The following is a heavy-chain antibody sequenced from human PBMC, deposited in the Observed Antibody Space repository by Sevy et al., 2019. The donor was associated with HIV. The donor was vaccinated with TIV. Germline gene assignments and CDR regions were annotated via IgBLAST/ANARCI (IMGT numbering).Heavy chain of an antibody. D-gene: IGHD2-21*01. CDR2: IYSGNT. CDR3: SKGGGALDGGMDV. Sequence: SETLSLTCTVSGGSVSSSGYYWNWVRQHPGKGLEWIGYIYSGNTYYNPSLRSRLTISFDTSKNQFSVKLTSVTAADTAVYYCSKGGGALDGGMDVWGQWTTVTVSS. J-gene: IGHJ6*02. V-gene: IGHV4-31*03. CDR1: GGSVSSSGYY.